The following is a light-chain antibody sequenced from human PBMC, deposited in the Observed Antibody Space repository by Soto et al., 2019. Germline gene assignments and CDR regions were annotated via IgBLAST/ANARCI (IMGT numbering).Light chain of an antibody. CDR2: DVS. CDR1: SSDVGGYNY. Sequence: QSALTQPASVSGSPGQSITISCAGTSSDVGGYNYVSWYQHHPGKAPKLMIYDVSNRPSGVSNRFSGSKSGSTASLTISGLQAEDEADYWCSSYTSSSTLVVFGGRTKLTVL. CDR3: SSYTSSSTLVV. J-gene: IGLJ2*01. V-gene: IGLV2-14*03.